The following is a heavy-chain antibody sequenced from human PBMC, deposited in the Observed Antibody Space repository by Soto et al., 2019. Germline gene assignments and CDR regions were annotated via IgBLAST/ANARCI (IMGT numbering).Heavy chain of an antibody. Sequence: SETLSLTCTVPGGSISSGDYYWSWIRQHPGKGLEWIGHIYNSGSTYYNPSLKSRVTISVDTSKNQFSLKLNSVTAADTAVYYCAGGIAARPLGYWGQVTLVTVS. D-gene: IGHD6-6*01. V-gene: IGHV4-31*03. J-gene: IGHJ4*02. CDR2: IYNSGST. CDR1: GGSISSGDYY. CDR3: AGGIAARPLGY.